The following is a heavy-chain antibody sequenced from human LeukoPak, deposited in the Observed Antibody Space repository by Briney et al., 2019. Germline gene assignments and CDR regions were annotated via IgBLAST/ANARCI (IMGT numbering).Heavy chain of an antibody. D-gene: IGHD6-19*01. CDR3: AKDLDGSGMYGGTDS. V-gene: IGHV3-23*01. J-gene: IGHJ4*02. CDR2: ITASARTT. CDR1: GFNFRDYG. Sequence: PGGSLRLSCEASGFNFRDYGMNWVRRAPGKGLEWVSGITASARTTYYADSVKGRFTIYSDNSKNTLSLQMSSLRAKDTAVYYCAKDLDGSGMYGGTDSWGQGTPVTVTS.